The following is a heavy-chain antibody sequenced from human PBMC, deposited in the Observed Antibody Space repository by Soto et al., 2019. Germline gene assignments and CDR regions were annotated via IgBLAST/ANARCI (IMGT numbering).Heavy chain of an antibody. D-gene: IGHD6-19*01. CDR1: GGSISSRSHH. J-gene: IGHJ5*02. CDR2: IYYSGST. Sequence: PSETLSLTCTVSGGSISSRSHHWGWIRQPPGKGLEWIGSIYYSGSTYYDPSLKSRVTISVDTSKNQFSLRLRSVSAADTAVYYCARQLGGAGWDNWFDPWGQGSLVTVSS. V-gene: IGHV4-39*01. CDR3: ARQLGGAGWDNWFDP.